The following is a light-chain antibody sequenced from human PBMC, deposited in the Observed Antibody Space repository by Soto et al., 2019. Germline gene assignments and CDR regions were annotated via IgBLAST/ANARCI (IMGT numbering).Light chain of an antibody. V-gene: IGLV1-40*01. J-gene: IGLJ3*02. CDR2: GNS. CDR3: QSYDSSLSVWV. Sequence: QSVLTQPNSVSGAPGQRVTISCTGSSSNIGAGYDVHWYQQLPGKAPKLLIYGNSNRPSGVPDRFSGSKSGTSASLAITGLQSEDEADYYCQSYDSSLSVWVFGGGTKLTVL. CDR1: SSNIGAGYD.